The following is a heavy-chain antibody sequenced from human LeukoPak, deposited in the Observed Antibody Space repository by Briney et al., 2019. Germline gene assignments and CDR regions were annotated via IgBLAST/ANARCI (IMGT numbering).Heavy chain of an antibody. Sequence: PGGSLRLSCAASGFTFSSYALSWVRQAPGKGLEWVSAISGSGGSTNYADSVKGRFTISRDNSKNTLYLQMNSLRAEDTAVYYCAKDPSYSTYPTGSFDYWGQGTLVTVSS. CDR2: ISGSGGST. CDR1: GFTFSSYA. J-gene: IGHJ4*02. CDR3: AKDPSYSTYPTGSFDY. V-gene: IGHV3-23*01. D-gene: IGHD4-11*01.